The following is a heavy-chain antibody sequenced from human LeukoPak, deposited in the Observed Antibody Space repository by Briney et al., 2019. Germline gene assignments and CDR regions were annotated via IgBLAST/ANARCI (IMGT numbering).Heavy chain of an antibody. Sequence: GGSLRLSCAASGFTFSSYAMSWVRQAPGKGLEWVSAISGSGGSTYYADPVKGRFTISRDNSKNTLYLQMNSLRAEDTAVYSCAKDSNYYGYYMDVWSKGTTVTVSS. V-gene: IGHV3-23*01. J-gene: IGHJ6*03. CDR2: ISGSGGST. CDR3: AKDSNYYGYYMDV. CDR1: GFTFSSYA.